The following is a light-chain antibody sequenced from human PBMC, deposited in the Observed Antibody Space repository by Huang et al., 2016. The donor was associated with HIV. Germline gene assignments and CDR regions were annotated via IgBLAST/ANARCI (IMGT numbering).Light chain of an antibody. V-gene: IGKV1-39*01. CDR1: QRIDAY. CDR3: QQSYYFPRT. J-gene: IGKJ2*01. CDR2: ATS. Sequence: DIQMTQSPSSLSASVGDRVTITYRASQRIDAYLNWYQCKPGRAPKLLIFATSDLQSGVPSRFSGSRSGTTFTLSISNLQPQDFATYFCQQSYYFPRTFGQGTKVEMK.